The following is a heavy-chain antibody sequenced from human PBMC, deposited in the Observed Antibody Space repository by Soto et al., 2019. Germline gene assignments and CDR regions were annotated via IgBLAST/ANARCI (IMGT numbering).Heavy chain of an antibody. J-gene: IGHJ4*02. Sequence: QVQLQESGPGLVKPSQTLSLTCTVSGGSISSGGYYWSWMRQHPGKGLEWIGYIYYSGSTYYNPSLKSRVTISVDTSKNQFSLKLSPVTAADTAVYYCARGGPYYYDSSGYTFDYWGQGTLVTVSS. CDR2: IYYSGST. CDR1: GGSISSGGYY. CDR3: ARGGPYYYDSSGYTFDY. D-gene: IGHD3-22*01. V-gene: IGHV4-31*03.